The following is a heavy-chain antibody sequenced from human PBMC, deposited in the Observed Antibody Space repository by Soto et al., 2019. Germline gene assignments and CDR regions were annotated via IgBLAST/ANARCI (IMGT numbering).Heavy chain of an antibody. D-gene: IGHD3-10*01. CDR1: GFTFGGYG. Sequence: GGSLRLSCAASGFTFGGYGMHWVRQAPGKGLEWAAAISYDGRNTYYADSVQGRFAISRDNSKNTMYLQMNNLRVEDTAVYYCARAKWHDGSGRVREFDYWGQGALVTVSS. J-gene: IGHJ4*02. CDR3: ARAKWHDGSGRVREFDY. CDR2: ISYDGRNT. V-gene: IGHV3-33*01.